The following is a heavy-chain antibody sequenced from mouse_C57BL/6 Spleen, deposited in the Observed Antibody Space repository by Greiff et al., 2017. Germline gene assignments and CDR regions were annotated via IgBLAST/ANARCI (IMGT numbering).Heavy chain of an antibody. Sequence: VQRVESGPGLVQPSQSLSITCTVSGFSLTSYGVHWVRQSPGKGLEWLGVIWSGGSTDYNAAFISRLRISQDNSKSQVFLKMNSLQADDTAIYYCARNEQGPLEYWGKGTSVTVSS. D-gene: IGHD6-1*01. CDR2: IWSGGST. CDR1: GFSLTSYG. V-gene: IGHV2-2*01. CDR3: ARNEQGPLEY. J-gene: IGHJ4*01.